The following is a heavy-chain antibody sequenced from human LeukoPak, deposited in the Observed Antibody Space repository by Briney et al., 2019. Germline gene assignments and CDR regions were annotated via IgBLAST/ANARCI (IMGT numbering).Heavy chain of an antibody. Sequence: PGGSLRLSCAASGFTFSNYWMHWVRQAPGEGLVWVSRINDDGSTTTYADSVKGRFTISRGNAKNSLYLQMNSLRVEDTAVYYCARFAAGGSYYYYMDVWGKGTTVTVSS. V-gene: IGHV3-74*01. J-gene: IGHJ6*03. CDR2: INDDGSTT. CDR1: GFTFSNYW. D-gene: IGHD6-25*01. CDR3: ARFAAGGSYYYYMDV.